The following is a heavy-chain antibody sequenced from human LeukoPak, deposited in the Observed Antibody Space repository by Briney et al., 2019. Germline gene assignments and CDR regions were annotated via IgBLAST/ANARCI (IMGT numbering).Heavy chain of an antibody. Sequence: GASVKVSCKVSGYTLTELSMYWVRQAPGKGLEWMGGFDPEGGETIYAQKFQGRVTMTEDTSTDTAYMELSSLRSDDTAVYYCATARITMTTAGSRLDYWGQGTLVTVSS. CDR2: FDPEGGET. CDR3: ATARITMTTAGSRLDY. D-gene: IGHD3-22*01. J-gene: IGHJ4*02. V-gene: IGHV1-24*01. CDR1: GYTLTELS.